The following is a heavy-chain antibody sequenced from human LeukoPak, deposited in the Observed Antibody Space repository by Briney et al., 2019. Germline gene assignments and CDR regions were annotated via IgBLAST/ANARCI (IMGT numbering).Heavy chain of an antibody. J-gene: IGHJ4*02. D-gene: IGHD1-26*01. CDR2: INNSGGRT. CDR3: AKSHWRDSGTYLYYFDY. CDR1: GFTFSSYA. V-gene: IGHV3-23*01. Sequence: SGGSLRLSCAASGFTFSSYAMSWVRQAPGKGLEWVSVINNSGGRTYYADSAKGRFTISRDNSKNTLFLQMNSLRAEDTAVYYCAKSHWRDSGTYLYYFDYWGQGTLVTVSS.